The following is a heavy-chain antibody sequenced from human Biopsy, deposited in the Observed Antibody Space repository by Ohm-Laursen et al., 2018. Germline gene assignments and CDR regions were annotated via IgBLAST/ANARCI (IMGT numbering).Heavy chain of an antibody. V-gene: IGHV4-59*08. Sequence: GTLSLTCTVSGDSISSYYWSWIRQPPGKGLEWIGHISHTGYTSYKSSLKSRVTISLDTSRKHFSLRLTSLAAADTAVYYCARGSNEYGGPYFPHWDQGTLVTVSS. D-gene: IGHD4-23*01. J-gene: IGHJ1*01. CDR1: GDSISSYY. CDR3: ARGSNEYGGPYFPH. CDR2: ISHTGYT.